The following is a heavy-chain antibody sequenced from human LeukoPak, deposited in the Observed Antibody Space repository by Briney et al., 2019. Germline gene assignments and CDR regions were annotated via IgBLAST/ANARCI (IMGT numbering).Heavy chain of an antibody. Sequence: ASVKVSCKASGYTFTSYGIAWVRQAPGQGLQWMGWISANNGDTSYSQKPQGRVTMTTDTSTNTAYMELRSLTSDDTAVYYCARDPPGLTLGSPGDYWGQGTLVIVSS. J-gene: IGHJ4*02. CDR3: ARDPPGLTLGSPGDY. CDR1: GYTFTSYG. V-gene: IGHV1-18*01. CDR2: ISANNGDT. D-gene: IGHD3-16*01.